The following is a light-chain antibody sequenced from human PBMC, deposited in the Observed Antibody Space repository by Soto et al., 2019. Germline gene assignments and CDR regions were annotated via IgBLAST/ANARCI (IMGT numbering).Light chain of an antibody. V-gene: IGKV1-5*03. CDR3: QQYKSFPLA. J-gene: IGKJ1*01. CDR1: ESISSW. CDR2: KAS. Sequence: DIQMTQSPSTLSASVGDRVTITCRASESISSWLAWYQQKPGKAPKLLIHKASSLESGVPSRFSGSGSGTEFTLTVTSLQPDDFATYYCQQYKSFPLAFGQGTKVEIE.